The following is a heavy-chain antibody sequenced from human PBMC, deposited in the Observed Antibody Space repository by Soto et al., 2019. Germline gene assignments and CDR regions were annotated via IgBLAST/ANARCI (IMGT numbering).Heavy chain of an antibody. CDR3: VKEMGPCCDWSHYFDS. D-gene: IGHD3-9*01. J-gene: IGHJ4*03. V-gene: IGHV3-64D*06. CDR2: ISVNATDI. CDR1: GFTFDHYS. Sequence: VESLRLSCSAAGFTFDHYSIHCDRHAPGRRLEFVSPISVNATDILYCESVNTRFSISRDNSKNTVYLKMNSLIYEDTAISYGVKEMGPCCDWSHYFDSWGRGTQVTVSS.